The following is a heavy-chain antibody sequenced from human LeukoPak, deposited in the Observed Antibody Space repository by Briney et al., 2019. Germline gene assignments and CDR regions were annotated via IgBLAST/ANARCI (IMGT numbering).Heavy chain of an antibody. CDR2: IKNKASGGTT. CDR3: AKDRRDYGDSSFDY. V-gene: IGHV3-15*01. CDR1: GFTFSNAW. D-gene: IGHD4-17*01. Sequence: PGGSLRLSCAASGFTFSNAWMSWVRQAPRKGLEWVGRIKNKASGGTTDYAAPVKGRFTISGDNSKNTLYLQMNSLRPEDTTVYYCAKDRRDYGDSSFDYWGQGTLVTVSS. J-gene: IGHJ4*02.